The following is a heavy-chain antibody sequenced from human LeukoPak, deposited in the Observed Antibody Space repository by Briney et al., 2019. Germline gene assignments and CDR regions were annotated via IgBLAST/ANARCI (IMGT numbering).Heavy chain of an antibody. CDR1: GFTFSKYW. CDR2: INTDGSVT. D-gene: IGHD6-19*01. Sequence: GGPLRLSCAASGFTFSKYWMLWVRQAPGKGLESVSRINTDGSVTTYADSVKGRFTVSRDNADNTMFLQMNSVRDEDTAVYYCATKQWLAPPPDSWGQGTPVTDSS. CDR3: ATKQWLAPPPDS. J-gene: IGHJ4*02. V-gene: IGHV3-74*01.